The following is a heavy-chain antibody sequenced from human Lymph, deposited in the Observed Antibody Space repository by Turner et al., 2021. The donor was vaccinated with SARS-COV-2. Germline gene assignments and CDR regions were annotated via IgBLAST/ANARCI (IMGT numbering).Heavy chain of an antibody. V-gene: IGHV5-51*03. CDR2: IYPGDSDT. CDR3: ARRRYYDSSPTIYWYFDL. CDR1: GYSFTSYW. D-gene: IGHD3-22*01. Sequence: EVQLVQSGAEVKKPGESLKISCKGSGYSFTSYWIGWVRQMPGKGLEWMGIIYPGDSDTRYSPSFQGQVTISADKSISTAYLQWSSLKASDTAMYYCARRRYYDSSPTIYWYFDLWGRGTLVTVSS. J-gene: IGHJ2*01.